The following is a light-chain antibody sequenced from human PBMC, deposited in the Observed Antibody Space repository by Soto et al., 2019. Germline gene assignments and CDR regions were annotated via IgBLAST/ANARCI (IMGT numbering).Light chain of an antibody. CDR1: QSIDNY. V-gene: IGKV1-39*01. CDR2: AAS. J-gene: IGKJ3*01. CDR3: QHSYTTPFT. Sequence: DIQMTQSPSSLSASIGDRVTITCRASQSIDNYLNWYQQKPGKAPKLLIHAASSLQSGVPSTFSGSGSGTDFTLTISSLQPEDFATYYCQHSYTTPFTFGPGTKVEIK.